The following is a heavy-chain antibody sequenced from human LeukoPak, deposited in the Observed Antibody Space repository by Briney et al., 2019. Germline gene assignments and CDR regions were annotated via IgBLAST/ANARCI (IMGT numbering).Heavy chain of an antibody. Sequence: PGGSLRLSCADSGFTFSSYAMHWVRQAPGKGLEWVAVISYDGSNKYYADSVKGRFTISRDNSKNTLYLQMNSLRAEDTAVYYCARPQEWLVKYGFDYWGQGTLVTVSS. D-gene: IGHD6-19*01. CDR2: ISYDGSNK. J-gene: IGHJ4*02. V-gene: IGHV3-30-3*01. CDR3: ARPQEWLVKYGFDY. CDR1: GFTFSSYA.